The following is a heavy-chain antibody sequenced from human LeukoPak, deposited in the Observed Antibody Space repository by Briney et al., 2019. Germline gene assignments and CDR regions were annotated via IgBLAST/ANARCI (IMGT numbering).Heavy chain of an antibody. V-gene: IGHV3-7*01. CDR3: ARDHGRGSSSFYSWGGGTYYFDY. Sequence: GSLRLSCSASGFTFNRYWMSWVRHAPGKGLEWVANIKQDGSNKYYADSVKGRFTISRDNSRNTLYLQMNSLRAEDTAVYYCARDHGRGSSSFYSWGGGTYYFDYWGQGTLVTVSS. CDR1: GFTFNRYW. D-gene: IGHD6-6*01. J-gene: IGHJ4*02. CDR2: IKQDGSNK.